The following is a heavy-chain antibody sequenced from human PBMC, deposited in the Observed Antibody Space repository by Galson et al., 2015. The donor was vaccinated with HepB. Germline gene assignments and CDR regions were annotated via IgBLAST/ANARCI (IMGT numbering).Heavy chain of an antibody. D-gene: IGHD4-17*01. CDR3: ASIDYGDYLRYYYYYMDV. CDR1: EGTFSGYA. CDR2: IIPILGIA. J-gene: IGHJ6*03. V-gene: IGHV1-69*10. Sequence: SVKVSCKASEGTFSGYAISWVRQAPGQGLEWMGGIIPILGIANYAQKFQGRVTITADKSTSTAYMELSSLRSEDTAVYYCASIDYGDYLRYYYYYMDVWGKGTTVTVSS.